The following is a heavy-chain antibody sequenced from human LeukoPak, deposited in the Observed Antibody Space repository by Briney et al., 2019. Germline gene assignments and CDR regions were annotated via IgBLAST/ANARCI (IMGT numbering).Heavy chain of an antibody. J-gene: IGHJ4*02. CDR3: AKDLGYDSSGYFDY. V-gene: IGHV3-30*18. CDR1: GFTLSSHR. CDR2: ISYEGSNK. Sequence: GRSLRLSCSAPGFTLSSHRIDSVRQAPAKGEEWEPVISYEGSNKYYADSVKGRFTISRDNSKNTLYLQMHSLRAEDTAVYYCAKDLGYDSSGYFDYWGEGTLVTVSS. D-gene: IGHD3-22*01.